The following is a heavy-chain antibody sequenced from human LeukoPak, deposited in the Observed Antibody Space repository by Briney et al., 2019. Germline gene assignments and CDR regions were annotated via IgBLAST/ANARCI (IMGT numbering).Heavy chain of an antibody. CDR1: GFTFDDYA. D-gene: IGHD5-12*01. CDR2: ISWNSGSI. J-gene: IGHJ1*01. Sequence: ALRLSCAASGFTFDDYAMHWVRQAPGKGLEWVSGISWNSGSIGYADSVKGRFTISRDNAKNSLYLQMNSLRAEDTALYYCAKDTGLWATEYFQEWGEGTLVIVSS. V-gene: IGHV3-9*01. CDR3: AKDTGLWATEYFQE.